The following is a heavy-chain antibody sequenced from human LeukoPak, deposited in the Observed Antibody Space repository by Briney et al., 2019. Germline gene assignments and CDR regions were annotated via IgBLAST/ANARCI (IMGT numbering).Heavy chain of an antibody. D-gene: IGHD5-18*01. V-gene: IGHV4-31*03. Sequence: PSQTLSLTCTVSGGSLSRGYYWTWIRQHPGKGLEWLAYFYCSGSSYYNPSLKSRATISVDTSKNQFSLKLSSVTAADTAVYYCARDLLTPGGYSYGLNWGQGTLVTVSA. CDR1: GGSLSRGYY. J-gene: IGHJ4*02. CDR2: FYCSGSS. CDR3: ARDLLTPGGYSYGLN.